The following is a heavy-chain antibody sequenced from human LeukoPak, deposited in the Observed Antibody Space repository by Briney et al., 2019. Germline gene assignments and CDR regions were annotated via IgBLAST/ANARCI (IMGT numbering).Heavy chain of an antibody. CDR3: ARLREYSSGWYYLDY. CDR2: INPNSGGT. J-gene: IGHJ4*02. V-gene: IGHV1-2*02. CDR1: GYTFTGYY. Sequence: ASVKVSCKASGYTFTGYYMHWVRQAPGQGLEWMGWINPNSGGTNYAQKFQGRVTMTRDTSISTAYMELSSLRSEDTAVYYCARLREYSSGWYYLDYWGQGTLVTVSS. D-gene: IGHD6-19*01.